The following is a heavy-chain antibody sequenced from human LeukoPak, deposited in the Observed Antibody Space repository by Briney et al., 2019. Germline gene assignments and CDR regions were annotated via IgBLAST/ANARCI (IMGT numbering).Heavy chain of an antibody. CDR1: GYTFTGYY. J-gene: IGHJ4*02. CDR3: ARPVFGEYSYGIEY. V-gene: IGHV1-2*06. CDR2: INPNSGGT. D-gene: IGHD5-18*01. Sequence: GASVKVSCKASGYTFTGYYMHWVRQAPGQGLEWMGRINPNSGGTNYAQKFQGRVTMTRDTSISTAYMELSRLRSDDTAVYYCARPVFGEYSYGIEYWGQGILVTVSS.